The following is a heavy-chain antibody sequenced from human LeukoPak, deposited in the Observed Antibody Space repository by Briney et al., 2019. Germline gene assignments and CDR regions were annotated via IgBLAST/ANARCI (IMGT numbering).Heavy chain of an antibody. J-gene: IGHJ1*01. CDR2: IHPRGGST. Sequence: GASVKVSCQASGYTFTSYYMHWVRPAAGQGLEWMGIIHPRGGSTRYAQKFQGRVTMTRYTSTSTVYMELTSLRSEDTAVNYCARGYYDSSVQHWGQGTLVTVSS. D-gene: IGHD3-22*01. CDR3: ARGYYDSSVQH. CDR1: GYTFTSYY. V-gene: IGHV1-46*01.